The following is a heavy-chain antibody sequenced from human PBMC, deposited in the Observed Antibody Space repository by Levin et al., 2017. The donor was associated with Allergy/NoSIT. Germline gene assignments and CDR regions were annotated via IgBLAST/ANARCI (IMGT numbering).Heavy chain of an antibody. D-gene: IGHD3-10*01. CDR3: ARARYGSGSYYREYNYYYYYMDV. Sequence: SVKVSCKASGGTFSSYAISWVRQAPGQGLEWMGGIIPIFGTANYAQKFQGRVTITADKSTSTAYMELSSLRSEDTAVYYCARARYGSGSYYREYNYYYYYMDVWGKGTTVTVSS. V-gene: IGHV1-69*06. J-gene: IGHJ6*03. CDR2: IIPIFGTA. CDR1: GGTFSSYA.